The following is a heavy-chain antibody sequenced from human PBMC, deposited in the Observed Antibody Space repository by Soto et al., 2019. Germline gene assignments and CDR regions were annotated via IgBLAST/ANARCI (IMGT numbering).Heavy chain of an antibody. D-gene: IGHD3-10*01. CDR2: IYYSGST. Sequence: SETLSLTCTVSGGSVSSGSYYWGWIRQPPGKGLEWIGYIYYSGSTNYNPSLKSRVTISVDTSKNQFSLKLSSVTAADMAVYYCARDRYYYGSGNYDYYYYYGMDVWGQGTTVTVYS. V-gene: IGHV4-61*01. J-gene: IGHJ6*02. CDR3: ARDRYYYGSGNYDYYYYYGMDV. CDR1: GGSVSSGSYY.